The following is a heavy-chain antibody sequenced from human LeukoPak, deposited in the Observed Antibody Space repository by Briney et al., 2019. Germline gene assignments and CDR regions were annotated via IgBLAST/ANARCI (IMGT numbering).Heavy chain of an antibody. CDR3: AKPDRKTVD. V-gene: IGHV3-30*18. CDR1: GFTFSSYG. CDR2: ISYGGSNK. D-gene: IGHD1-14*01. J-gene: IGHJ4*02. Sequence: GRSLRLSCAASGFTFSSYGMHWVRQAPGKGLEWVAVISYGGSNKYYADSVKGRFTISRDNSKNTLYLQMNSLRAEDTAVYYCAKPDRKTVDWGQGTLVTVSS.